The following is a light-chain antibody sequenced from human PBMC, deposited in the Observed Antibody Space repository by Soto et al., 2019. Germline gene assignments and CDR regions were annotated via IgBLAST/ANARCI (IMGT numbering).Light chain of an antibody. V-gene: IGLV2-8*01. CDR3: ASYAVGNVM. J-gene: IGLJ3*02. CDR2: EVS. CDR1: SSDIGGYNY. Sequence: QSALAQPPSAAGSPGQSVTIPCTGTSSDIGGYNYIAWYQQHPGKAPKLMIYEVSKRPSGVPDRFSASKSGNTASLTVSGLQAEDEADYYCASYAVGNVMFGGGTKLTVL.